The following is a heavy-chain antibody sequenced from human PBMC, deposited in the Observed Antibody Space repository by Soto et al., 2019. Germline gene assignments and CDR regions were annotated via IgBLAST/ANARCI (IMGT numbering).Heavy chain of an antibody. CDR1: GYTFTSYG. J-gene: IGHJ6*02. CDR3: ARDPGYKLLSYYYYGMDV. CDR2: ISAYNGNT. Sequence: ASVKVSCKASGYTFTSYGISWVRQAPGQGLEWMGWISAYNGNTNYAQKLQGRVTMTTDTSTSTAYMELRSLRSDDTAVYYCARDPGYKLLSYYYYGMDVWGQGTTVTVSS. D-gene: IGHD2-2*01. V-gene: IGHV1-18*04.